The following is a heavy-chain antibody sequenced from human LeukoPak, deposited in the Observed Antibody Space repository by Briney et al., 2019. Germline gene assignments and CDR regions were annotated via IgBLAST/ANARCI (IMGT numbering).Heavy chain of an antibody. D-gene: IGHD6-13*01. J-gene: IGHJ4*02. CDR2: IYYSGST. V-gene: IGHV4-39*01. CDR1: GGSISIGSYY. Sequence: PSETLSLTCTVSGGSISIGSYYWGWIRQPPGKGLEWIGSIYYSGSTYYNPSLKSRVTTSVDTSKNQFSLKLSSVTAADTAVYYCARHRAGYSSSWPLFDYWGQGTLVTVSS. CDR3: ARHRAGYSSSWPLFDY.